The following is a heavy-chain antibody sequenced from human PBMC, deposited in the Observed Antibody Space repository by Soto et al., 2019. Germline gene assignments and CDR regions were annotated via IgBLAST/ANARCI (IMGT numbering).Heavy chain of an antibody. D-gene: IGHD5-18*01. CDR1: GFMFSAYW. Sequence: GGALRLSCADPGFMFSAYWMIWVRQAPGKGLEWVANIHGDGGKIYYVDSVKGRFTISRDNAKRSLYLQMNSLRAEDTAVYYCARDFYGGYTYGPGDYWGQGALVTVSS. J-gene: IGHJ4*02. CDR2: IHGDGGKI. CDR3: ARDFYGGYTYGPGDY. V-gene: IGHV3-7*01.